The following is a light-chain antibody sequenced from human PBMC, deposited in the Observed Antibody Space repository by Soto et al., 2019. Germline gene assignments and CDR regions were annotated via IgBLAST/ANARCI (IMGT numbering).Light chain of an antibody. Sequence: DIVLTQSPGTLSLSPGERAALSCRASQSVSSIYLAWYQQKPGQAPRLLIYGASSRATGIPDRFSASGSGTDFTLTISRLESEDSAVYYCQHYGSSPGLTFGGGTKVDIK. J-gene: IGKJ4*01. CDR1: QSVSSIY. V-gene: IGKV3-20*01. CDR2: GAS. CDR3: QHYGSSPGLT.